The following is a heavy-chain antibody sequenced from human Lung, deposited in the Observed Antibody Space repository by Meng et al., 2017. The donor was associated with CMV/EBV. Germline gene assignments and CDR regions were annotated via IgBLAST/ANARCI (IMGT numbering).Heavy chain of an antibody. D-gene: IGHD5-24*01. Sequence: EVQLVESGGVVVEPGXXXXLSCAASGFTFDDFSMHWVRQAPGKGLEWVSIISWNSGKTYYADSVRGRFTISRDNIKNSLYLEMSSLRTEDTALYYCSKESDNYALDYWGQGTLVTVSS. CDR1: GFTFDDFS. J-gene: IGHJ4*02. CDR2: ISWNSGKT. CDR3: SKESDNYALDY. V-gene: IGHV3-43*01.